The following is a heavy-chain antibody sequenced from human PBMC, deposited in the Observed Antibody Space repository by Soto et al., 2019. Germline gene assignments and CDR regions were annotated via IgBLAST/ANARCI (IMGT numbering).Heavy chain of an antibody. CDR1: GYTFTSYG. D-gene: IGHD6-13*01. V-gene: IGHV1-18*01. CDR2: ISAYNGNT. J-gene: IGHJ3*02. CDR3: ARVGGQQLVPGAFDI. Sequence: ASVKVSCKASGYTFTSYGISWVRQAPGQGLEWMGWISAYNGNTNYAQKLQGRVTMTTDTSTSTACMELRSLRSDDTAVYYCARVGGQQLVPGAFDIWGQGTMVTVSS.